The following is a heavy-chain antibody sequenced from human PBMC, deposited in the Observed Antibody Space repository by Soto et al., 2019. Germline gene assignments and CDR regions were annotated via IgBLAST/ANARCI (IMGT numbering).Heavy chain of an antibody. CDR2: ISPSSDYM. D-gene: IGHD3-10*01. V-gene: IGHV3-21*01. CDR1: GFTFSSYS. J-gene: IGHJ4*02. Sequence: GGSLRLSCTASGFTFSSYSMNWVRQSPGKGLEWVSSISPSSDYMFYADSVKGRFTISRDNAKKSLYLQMNSLRAEDTAIYYCARISGSASGNYYRDYWGQGTLVTSPQ. CDR3: ARISGSASGNYYRDY.